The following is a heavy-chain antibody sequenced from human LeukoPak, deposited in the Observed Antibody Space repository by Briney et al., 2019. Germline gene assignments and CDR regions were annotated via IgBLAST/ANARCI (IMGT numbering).Heavy chain of an antibody. D-gene: IGHD2-2*01. CDR3: AKDQKWGPADYYFDS. V-gene: IGHV3-30*18. Sequence: PGRSLRLSCAASGFTFSSYGMHWVRQAPGKGLEWVTVISTDGKDKKYADSVKGRFAISRDNSKNTLDLQMNSLRAEDTAVYYCAKDQKWGPADYYFDSWGQGTLVTVSS. CDR1: GFTFSSYG. J-gene: IGHJ4*02. CDR2: ISTDGKDK.